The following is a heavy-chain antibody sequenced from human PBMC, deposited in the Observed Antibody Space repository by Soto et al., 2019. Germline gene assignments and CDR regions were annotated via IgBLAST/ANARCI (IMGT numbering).Heavy chain of an antibody. CDR3: ARAMSLDGSVGFDY. CDR1: GGSISSGGYS. CDR2: IYHSGST. V-gene: IGHV4-30-2*01. Sequence: SETLSLTCAVSGGSISSGGYSWSWIRQPPGKGLEWIGYIYHSGSTYYNPSLKSRVTISVDRSKNQFSLKLSSVTAADTAVYYCARAMSLDGSVGFDYWGQGTLVTVSS. D-gene: IGHD2-15*01. J-gene: IGHJ4*02.